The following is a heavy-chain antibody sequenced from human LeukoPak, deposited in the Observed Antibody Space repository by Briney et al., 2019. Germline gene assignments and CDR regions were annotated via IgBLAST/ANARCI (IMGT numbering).Heavy chain of an antibody. CDR2: ISSSSSTI. CDR3: AKRAVAGFNWFDP. J-gene: IGHJ5*02. Sequence: PGGSLRLSCAASGFTFSSYSMNWVRQAPGKGLEWVSYISSSSSTIYYADSVKGRFTISRDNAKNSLYLQMNSLRAEDTAVYYCAKRAVAGFNWFDPWGQGTLVTVSS. CDR1: GFTFSSYS. V-gene: IGHV3-48*01. D-gene: IGHD6-19*01.